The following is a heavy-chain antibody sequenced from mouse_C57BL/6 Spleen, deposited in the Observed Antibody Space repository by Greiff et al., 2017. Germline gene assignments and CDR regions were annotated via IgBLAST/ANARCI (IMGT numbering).Heavy chain of an antibody. CDR1: GYTFTSYW. J-gene: IGHJ2*01. Sequence: QVQLQQPGAELVMPGASVKLSCKASGYTFTSYWMHWVKQRPGQGLEWIGEIDPSDSYTNYNQKFKGKSTLTVDKSSSTAYMQLSSLTSEDSAVYYCARGGPYYDGSSSYYFDYWGQGTTLTVSS. CDR3: ARGGPYYDGSSSYYFDY. CDR2: IDPSDSYT. D-gene: IGHD1-1*01. V-gene: IGHV1-69*01.